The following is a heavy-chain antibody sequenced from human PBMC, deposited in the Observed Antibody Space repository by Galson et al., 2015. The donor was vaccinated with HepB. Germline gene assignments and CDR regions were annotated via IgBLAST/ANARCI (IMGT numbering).Heavy chain of an antibody. CDR3: AHREVTSLSFDY. CDR2: IYWDDDK. CDR1: GFSLSTSGVG. Sequence: PALVKPTQTLTLTCTFSGFSLSTSGVGVGWIRQPPGKALGWLALIYWDDDKRYSPSLKSRLTITKDTSKNQVVLTMTNMDPVDTATYYCAHREVTSLSFDYWGQGTLVTVSS. J-gene: IGHJ4*02. V-gene: IGHV2-5*02. D-gene: IGHD4-11*01.